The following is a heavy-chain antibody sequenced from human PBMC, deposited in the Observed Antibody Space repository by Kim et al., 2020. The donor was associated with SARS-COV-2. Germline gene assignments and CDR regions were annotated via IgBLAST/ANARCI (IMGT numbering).Heavy chain of an antibody. CDR2: IYHSGST. J-gene: IGHJ6*02. V-gene: IGHV4-4*02. CDR1: GGSISSSNW. CDR3: ARGTLCSGGSCYGGYGMDV. D-gene: IGHD2-15*01. Sequence: SETLSLTCAVSGGSISSSNWWSWVRQPPGKGLEWIGEIYHSGSTNYNPSLKSRVTISVDKSKNQFSLKLSSVTAADTAVYYCARGTLCSGGSCYGGYGMDVWGQGTTVTVSS.